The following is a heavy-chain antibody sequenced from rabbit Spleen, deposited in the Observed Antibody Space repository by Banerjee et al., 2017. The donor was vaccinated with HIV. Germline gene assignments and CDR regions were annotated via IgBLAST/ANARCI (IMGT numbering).Heavy chain of an antibody. CDR2: IYAGSSGST. CDR3: ARGSATMTMVITGYYLAL. D-gene: IGHD2-1*01. CDR1: GFSFSSDYY. J-gene: IGHJ4*01. Sequence: QSLEESGGDLVKPGASLTLTCTASGFSFSSDYYMCWVRQAPGKGLECGACIYAGSSGSTYYASWAKGRFTISKTSSTTVTLQMTSLTAADTATYFCARGSATMTMVITGYYLALWGQGTLVTV. V-gene: IGHV1S40*01.